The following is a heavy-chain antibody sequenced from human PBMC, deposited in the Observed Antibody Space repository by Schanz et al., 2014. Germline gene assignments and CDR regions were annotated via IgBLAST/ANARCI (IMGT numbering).Heavy chain of an antibody. CDR3: ARDGHSSNWRSYFFYGLDV. Sequence: QVQLVQSGAEVKKPGASVKVSCKASGYTFTGHSMHWVRQAPGQGLEWMGRINPNRGGTNYAQKFQGRVTMTWDTSTSTAYMELRRLRSDDTAIYYCARDGHSSNWRSYFFYGLDVWGQGTTVTVSS. CDR2: INPNRGGT. V-gene: IGHV1-2*06. J-gene: IGHJ6*02. D-gene: IGHD6-13*01. CDR1: GYTFTGHS.